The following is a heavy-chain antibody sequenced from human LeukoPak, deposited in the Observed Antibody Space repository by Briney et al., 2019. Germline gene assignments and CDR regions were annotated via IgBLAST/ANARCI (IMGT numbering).Heavy chain of an antibody. CDR1: GGTFSSYA. D-gene: IGHD1-14*01. V-gene: IGHV1-69*01. CDR3: ARDLPDGADY. J-gene: IGHJ4*02. Sequence: ASVKVSCKASGGTFSSYAISWVRQAPGQGLEWMGGIIPIFGTANYAQKFQGRVTVTADESTSTAYMELSSLRSEDTAVYYCARDLPDGADYWGQGTLVTVSS. CDR2: IIPIFGTA.